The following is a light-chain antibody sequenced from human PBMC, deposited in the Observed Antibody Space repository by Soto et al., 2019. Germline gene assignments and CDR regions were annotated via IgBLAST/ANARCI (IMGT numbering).Light chain of an antibody. CDR2: DTV. CDR1: TGAVAGCHY. J-gene: IGLJ2*01. Sequence: QAAVTQDPSLTGSPGESVTLTCSSTTGAVAGCHYPYWSQQKPGQAPRTLIYDTVNRGSWTPARFSGSLLGGKAALTVSGAQPEDEAEYYCLISYNAAGVLGGGTKVTVL. CDR3: LISYNAAGV. V-gene: IGLV7-46*01.